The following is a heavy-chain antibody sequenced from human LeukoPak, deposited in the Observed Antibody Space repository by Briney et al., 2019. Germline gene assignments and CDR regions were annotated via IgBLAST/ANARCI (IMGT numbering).Heavy chain of an antibody. J-gene: IGHJ5*02. V-gene: IGHV1-2*02. CDR1: GYTFTSYY. Sequence: GASVKVSCKASGYTFTSYYMHWVRQAPGQGLEWMGWINPNSGGTNYAQKFQGRVTMTRDTSISTAYMELSRLRSDDTAVYYCARGMPSIAAAGPRSRRWFDPWGQGTLVTVSS. D-gene: IGHD6-13*01. CDR2: INPNSGGT. CDR3: ARGMPSIAAAGPRSRRWFDP.